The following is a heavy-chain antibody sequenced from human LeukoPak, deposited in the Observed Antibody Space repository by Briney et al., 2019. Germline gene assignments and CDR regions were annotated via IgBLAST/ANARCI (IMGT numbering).Heavy chain of an antibody. CDR3: ARGSGVAVGMDV. CDR2: FFTGGNT. J-gene: IGHJ6*02. Sequence: SETLSLTCNVSGGSIASSYRSWNRQPAGKGLEWIGRFFTGGNTYYDPSLESRVTISVDTSKNQFSLRLSSVTAADTAVYYCARGSGVAVGMDVWGQGTTVIVS. V-gene: IGHV4-4*07. D-gene: IGHD6-19*01. CDR1: GGSIASSY.